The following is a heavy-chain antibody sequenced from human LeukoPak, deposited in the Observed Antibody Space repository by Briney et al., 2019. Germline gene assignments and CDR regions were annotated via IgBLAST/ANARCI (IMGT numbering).Heavy chain of an antibody. CDR1: GDSISTNY. Sequence: PSETLSLTCTVSGDSISTNYWSWIRQPPGKGLEWIGYIYHSGSTSYNPSLKSRVTISLDTSKNQFSLKLTSVTAADTAVYYCARQTGSGLFTLPGGQGTLVTVSS. D-gene: IGHD3-10*01. J-gene: IGHJ4*02. CDR3: ARQTGSGLFTLP. V-gene: IGHV4-59*08. CDR2: IYHSGST.